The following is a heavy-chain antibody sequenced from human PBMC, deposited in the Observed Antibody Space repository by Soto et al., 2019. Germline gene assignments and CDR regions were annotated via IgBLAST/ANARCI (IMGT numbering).Heavy chain of an antibody. CDR1: GYTFTNYG. CDR3: ARDSLGTETTAWLDP. D-gene: IGHD1-1*01. Sequence: QVHLVQSGAEVKKPGASVRVSCKASGYTFTNYGISWLRQAPGQGLEWMGWISPYNGDTNFAQKVQGRVTLTTDTATSTAYMELWSLTSADTAMYYCARDSLGTETTAWLDPWGQGTLVTVFS. CDR2: ISPYNGDT. J-gene: IGHJ5*02. V-gene: IGHV1-18*04.